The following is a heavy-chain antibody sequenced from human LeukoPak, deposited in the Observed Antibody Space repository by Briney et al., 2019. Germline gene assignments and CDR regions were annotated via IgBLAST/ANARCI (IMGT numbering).Heavy chain of an antibody. CDR3: ARDMAGSTVTMGY. V-gene: IGHV3-30*03. CDR2: ISYDGSNK. CDR1: GFTFSSYG. D-gene: IGHD4-17*01. Sequence: GGSLRLSCAASGFTFSSYGMHWVRQAPGKGLEWVAVISYDGSNKYYADSVKGRFTISRDNSKNTLYLQMNSLRAEDTAVYYCARDMAGSTVTMGYWGQGTLVTVSS. J-gene: IGHJ4*02.